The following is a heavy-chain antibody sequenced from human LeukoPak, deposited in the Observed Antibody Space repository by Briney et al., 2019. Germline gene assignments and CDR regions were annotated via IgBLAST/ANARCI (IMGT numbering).Heavy chain of an antibody. V-gene: IGHV3-74*01. Sequence: GGSLRLSCAASGFTFSSNWMHWVRQAPGKGLVWVSRIKGDGSSTSYADSVKGRFTISRDNAKNTLFLQMNSLRAEDTAVYYCARGHYGLTVWGQGTTVTVSS. CDR2: IKGDGSST. CDR3: ARGHYGLTV. CDR1: GFTFSSNW. J-gene: IGHJ6*02.